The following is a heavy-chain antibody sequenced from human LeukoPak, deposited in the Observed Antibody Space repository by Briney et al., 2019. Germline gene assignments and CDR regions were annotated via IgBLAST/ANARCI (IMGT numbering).Heavy chain of an antibody. CDR1: GGTFSSYA. CDR3: ARDGVTGGAFDI. V-gene: IGHV1-69*05. CDR2: IILIFGTA. D-gene: IGHD7-27*01. J-gene: IGHJ3*02. Sequence: SVKVSCKASGGTFSSYAISWVRQAPGQGLEWMGGIILIFGTANYAQKFQGRVTITTDESTSTAYMELSSLRSEDTAVYYCARDGVTGGAFDIWGQGTMVTVSS.